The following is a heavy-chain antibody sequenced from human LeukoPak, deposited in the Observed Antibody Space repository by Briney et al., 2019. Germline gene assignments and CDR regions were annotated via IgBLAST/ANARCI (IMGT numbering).Heavy chain of an antibody. CDR1: GYTFTSYG. CDR2: ISAYNGNT. D-gene: IGHD6-6*01. CDR3: ARGLPFWSSSPGNWFDP. Sequence: GASVKVSCKASGYTFTSYGISWVRQAPGQGLEWMGWISAYNGNTNYAQKLQGRVTMTTDTSTSTAYMELKSLRSDDTAVYYCARGLPFWSSSPGNWFDPWGQGTLVTVSS. V-gene: IGHV1-18*01. J-gene: IGHJ5*02.